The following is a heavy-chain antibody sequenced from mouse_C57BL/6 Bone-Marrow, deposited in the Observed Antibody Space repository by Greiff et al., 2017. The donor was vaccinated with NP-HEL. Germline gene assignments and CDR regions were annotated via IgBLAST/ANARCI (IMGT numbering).Heavy chain of an antibody. J-gene: IGHJ1*03. Sequence: QVQLQQSDAELVKPGASVKISCKVSGYTFTDHTIHWMKQRPEQGLEWIGYIYPRDGSTKYNEKFKGKATLTADKSSSTAYMQLNSLTSEDSAVYFCARRTFITTVVAIYWYFDVWGTGTTVTVSS. CDR1: GYTFTDHT. V-gene: IGHV1-78*01. D-gene: IGHD1-1*01. CDR3: ARRTFITTVVAIYWYFDV. CDR2: IYPRDGST.